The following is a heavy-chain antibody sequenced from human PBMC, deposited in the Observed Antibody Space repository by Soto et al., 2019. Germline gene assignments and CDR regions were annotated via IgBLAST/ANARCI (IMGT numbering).Heavy chain of an antibody. CDR2: MNPNSGNT. CDR3: ARGVGCSGGSCYPNYGDAFDI. J-gene: IGHJ3*02. CDR1: GYTFTSYD. Sequence: QVQLVQSGAEVKKPGASVKVSCKASGYTFTSYDINWVRQATGQGLEWMGWMNPNSGNTGYAQKFQGRVNMTRNTFISTAYMELSSLRTEDTAVYYCARGVGCSGGSCYPNYGDAFDIWGQGTMVNVSS. D-gene: IGHD2-15*01. V-gene: IGHV1-8*01.